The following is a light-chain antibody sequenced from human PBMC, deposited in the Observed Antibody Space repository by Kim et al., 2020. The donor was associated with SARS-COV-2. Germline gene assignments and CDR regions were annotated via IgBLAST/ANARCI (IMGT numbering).Light chain of an antibody. CDR2: RVS. V-gene: IGKV2-30*02. CDR1: QRLVHSDGGTY. J-gene: IGKJ1*01. CDR3: MEGSLWTPWT. Sequence: ASISGSSSQRLVHSDGGTYWNWFHQRPGQSPGRLIYRVSNRDPGVPDRFSGSGSGTDFTLTISRVEAEDVSFYYCMEGSLWTPWTFGQGTKVDIK.